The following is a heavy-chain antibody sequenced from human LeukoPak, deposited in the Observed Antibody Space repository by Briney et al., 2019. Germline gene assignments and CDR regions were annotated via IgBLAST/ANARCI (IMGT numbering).Heavy chain of an antibody. CDR1: GGTFSSYA. CDR3: ASPYSSGYGLRDY. Sequence: ASVKVSCKASGGTFSSYAISWVRQAPGQGLEWMGRIIPILGIANYAQKFQGRVTITADKSTSTAYMELSSLRSEDTAVYYCASPYSSGYGLRDYWGQGTLVTVSS. V-gene: IGHV1-69*04. D-gene: IGHD3-22*01. J-gene: IGHJ4*02. CDR2: IIPILGIA.